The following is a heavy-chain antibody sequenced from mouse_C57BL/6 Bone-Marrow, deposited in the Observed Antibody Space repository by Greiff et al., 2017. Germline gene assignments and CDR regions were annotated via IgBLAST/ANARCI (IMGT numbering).Heavy chain of an antibody. V-gene: IGHV5-9-1*02. J-gene: IGHJ4*01. CDR2: ISSGGDYI. CDR3: TGYGNRVSYYYAMDY. D-gene: IGHD2-1*01. CDR1: GFTFRSYA. Sequence: EVQRVESGEGLVKPGGSLKLSCASSGFTFRSYAMSWVRQTPEKRLEWVAYISSGGDYIYYADTVKGRFTISRDNARNTLYLQMSSLKSEDTAMYYCTGYGNRVSYYYAMDYWGQGTSVTVSS.